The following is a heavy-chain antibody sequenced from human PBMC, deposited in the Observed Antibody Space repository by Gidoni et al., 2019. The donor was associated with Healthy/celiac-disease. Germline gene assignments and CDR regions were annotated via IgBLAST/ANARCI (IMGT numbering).Heavy chain of an antibody. CDR3: ARTRYDSSGYGAFDI. V-gene: IGHV4-59*01. CDR2: IYYSGST. D-gene: IGHD3-22*01. J-gene: IGHJ3*02. Sequence: QVQLQESGPGLVKPSETLSLTCTVSGGSISSYSWSWIRQPPGKGLEWIGYIYYSGSTNYNPSLKSRVIISVDTSKNQFSLKLSSVTAADTAVYYCARTRYDSSGYGAFDIWGQGTMVTVSS. CDR1: GGSISSYS.